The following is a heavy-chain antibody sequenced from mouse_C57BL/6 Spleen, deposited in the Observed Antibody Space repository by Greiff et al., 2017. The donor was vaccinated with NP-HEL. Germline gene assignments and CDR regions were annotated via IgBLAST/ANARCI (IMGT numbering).Heavy chain of an antibody. V-gene: IGHV1-62-2*01. Sequence: QVQLQQSGAEPVKPGASVKLSCKASGYTFTEYSIHWVKQRPGQGLEWIGWFYPGSGSIKYNEKFKDKATLTADKSSSTVYMELSRWTSEDSAVYFCARHEDGGSWFAYWGQGTLVTVSA. CDR2: FYPGSGSI. CDR3: ARHEDGGSWFAY. CDR1: GYTFTEYS. J-gene: IGHJ3*01.